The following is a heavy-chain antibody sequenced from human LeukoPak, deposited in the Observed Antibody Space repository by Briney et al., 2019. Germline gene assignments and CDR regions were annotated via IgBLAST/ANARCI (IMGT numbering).Heavy chain of an antibody. CDR3: AKEGSWFGEWPYYFDY. Sequence: GGSLRLSCAASGFTFSSYGMHWVRQAPGKGLEWVAVIWYGGSNKYYADSVKGRFTNSRDNSKNTLYLQMNSLRAEDTAVYYCAKEGSWFGEWPYYFDYWGQGTLVTVSS. CDR2: IWYGGSNK. V-gene: IGHV3-30*02. CDR1: GFTFSSYG. D-gene: IGHD3-10*01. J-gene: IGHJ4*02.